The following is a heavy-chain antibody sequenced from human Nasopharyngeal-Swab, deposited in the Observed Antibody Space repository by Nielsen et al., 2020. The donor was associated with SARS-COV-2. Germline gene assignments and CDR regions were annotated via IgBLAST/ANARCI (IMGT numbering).Heavy chain of an antibody. CDR3: AGTYYYDSSGYRKVGQAEY. V-gene: IGHV4-31*03. Sequence: SETLSLTCTVSGGSISSGGYYWSWIRQHPGKGLEWIGYIYYSGSTYCNPSLKSRVTISVDTSKNQFSLKLSSVTAADTAVYYCAGTYYYDSSGYRKVGQAEYWGQGTLVTVSS. CDR2: IYYSGST. CDR1: GGSISSGGYY. D-gene: IGHD3-22*01. J-gene: IGHJ4*02.